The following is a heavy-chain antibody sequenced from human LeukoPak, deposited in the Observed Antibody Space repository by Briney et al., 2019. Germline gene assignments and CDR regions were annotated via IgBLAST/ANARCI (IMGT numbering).Heavy chain of an antibody. J-gene: IGHJ4*02. D-gene: IGHD3-10*01. CDR1: GYTFTSYG. V-gene: IGHV1-18*01. CDR2: ISAYNGNT. Sequence: ASVKVSCKASGYTFTSYGISWVRQAPGQGLGWMGWISAYNGNTNYAQKLQGRVTMTTDTSTSTAYMELRSLRSDDTAVYYCASSAPLYSGSYNNYWGQGTLVTVSS. CDR3: ASSAPLYSGSYNNY.